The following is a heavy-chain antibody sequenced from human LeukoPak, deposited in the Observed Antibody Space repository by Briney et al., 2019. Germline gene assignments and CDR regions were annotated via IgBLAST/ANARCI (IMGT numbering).Heavy chain of an antibody. CDR3: TRDSGTYNWFDP. D-gene: IGHD1-26*01. J-gene: IGHJ5*02. Sequence: GGSLRLSCAASGFTLSGSAIHWVRQSSGKGLEWVGHIDKKDKGYATATAYAASVNGRFTISRDDSINTAYLQMKSLKTEDTALYYCTRDSGTYNWFDPWGQGTPVTVSS. CDR1: GFTLSGSA. CDR2: IDKKDKGYATAT. V-gene: IGHV3-73*01.